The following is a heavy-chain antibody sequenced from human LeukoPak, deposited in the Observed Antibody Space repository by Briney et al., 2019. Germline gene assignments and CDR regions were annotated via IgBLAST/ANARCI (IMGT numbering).Heavy chain of an antibody. V-gene: IGHV4-39*01. CDR1: GASISGSGYY. CDR3: ARQTGSGLFILP. Sequence: PSETLSLTCTVSGASISGSGYYWGWIRQPPGKGLEWIGSIYSSGSTYYNASLQSRVTISIETSKNQISLRLNSVTAADTAMYYCARQTGSGLFILPGGQGTLVTVSS. CDR2: IYSSGST. J-gene: IGHJ4*02. D-gene: IGHD3/OR15-3a*01.